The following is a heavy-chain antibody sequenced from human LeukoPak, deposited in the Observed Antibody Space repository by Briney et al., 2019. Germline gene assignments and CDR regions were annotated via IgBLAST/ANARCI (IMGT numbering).Heavy chain of an antibody. D-gene: IGHD6-13*01. V-gene: IGHV3-33*01. CDR1: GFTFSSYG. Sequence: GKSLRLSCAASGFTFSSYGMHWVRQAPGKGLELVANIRYDGSNEYYAGSVKGRFTISRDNSKNTLYLQMNSLRVEDTAVYYCARDRERAADLGYWGQGTLVTVSS. CDR3: ARDRERAADLGY. J-gene: IGHJ4*02. CDR2: IRYDGSNE.